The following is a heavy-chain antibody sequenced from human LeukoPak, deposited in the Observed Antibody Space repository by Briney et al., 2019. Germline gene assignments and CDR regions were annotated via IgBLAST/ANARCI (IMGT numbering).Heavy chain of an antibody. J-gene: IGHJ3*02. CDR2: ISRSGGST. CDR3: ARVRSVGGNPHAFNI. CDR1: GFTFSAHW. D-gene: IGHD4-23*01. Sequence: GGSLRLSCAASGFTFSAHWMTWIRQAPGKGLECVSSISRSGGSTYYADSVKGRFTISRDNAKNSLYLQMNSLRVEDTALYYCARVRSVGGNPHAFNIWGQGTMVTVSS. V-gene: IGHV3-21*01.